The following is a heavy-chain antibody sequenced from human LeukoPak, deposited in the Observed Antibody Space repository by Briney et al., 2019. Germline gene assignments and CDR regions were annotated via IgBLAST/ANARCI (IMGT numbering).Heavy chain of an antibody. CDR2: ISSSGSTI. CDR3: AKDGDSGCYSDY. J-gene: IGHJ4*02. Sequence: WGSLRLSCAASGFTFSSYEMNWVRQDPGKGLEWVSYISSSGSTIYYADSVKGRFTISRDNAKNTLYLQMNSLRAEDTAVYYCAKDGDSGCYSDYWGQGTLVTVSS. CDR1: GFTFSSYE. V-gene: IGHV3-48*03. D-gene: IGHD1-26*01.